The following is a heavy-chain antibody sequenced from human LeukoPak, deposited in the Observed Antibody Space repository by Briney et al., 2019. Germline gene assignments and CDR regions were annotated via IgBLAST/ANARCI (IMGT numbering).Heavy chain of an antibody. CDR1: GYSISSGYY. D-gene: IGHD5-24*01. V-gene: IGHV4-38-2*01. Sequence: SETLSLTCAVSGYSISSGYYWGWIRQPPGKGLEWIGSIYHSGSTYYNPSLKSRVTISVDTSKNQVSLKLSSVTAADTAVYFCARLDGYNPASWGQGTLVTVSS. CDR2: IYHSGST. CDR3: ARLDGYNPAS. J-gene: IGHJ4*02.